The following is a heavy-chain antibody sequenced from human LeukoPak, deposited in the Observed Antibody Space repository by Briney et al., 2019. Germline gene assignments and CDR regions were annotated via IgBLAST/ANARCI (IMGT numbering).Heavy chain of an antibody. D-gene: IGHD6-19*01. J-gene: IGHJ3*02. V-gene: IGHV3-74*01. CDR2: INSDGSST. Sequence: GGSLRLSCAASGFTFSSYWMHWVRQAPGKGLVWVSRINSDGSSTNYADSVKGRFTISRDNSKNTLYLQMNSLRSEDTAVYYCAGAVNDAFDIWGQGTMVTVSS. CDR3: AGAVNDAFDI. CDR1: GFTFSSYW.